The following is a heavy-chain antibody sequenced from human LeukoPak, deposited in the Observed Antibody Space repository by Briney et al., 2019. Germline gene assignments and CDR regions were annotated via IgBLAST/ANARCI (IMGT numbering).Heavy chain of an antibody. J-gene: IGHJ6*03. CDR1: GYTFTSYD. Sequence: GSSVKVSCKASGYTFTSYDINWVRQATGQGLEWMGWMNPNSGNTGYAQKFQGRVTITRNTSISTAYMELSSLRSEDTAVYYCARGVRITMVRGNSSTPRYYYYYMDVWGKGTTDTVSS. D-gene: IGHD3-10*01. CDR2: MNPNSGNT. CDR3: ARGVRITMVRGNSSTPRYYYYYMDV. V-gene: IGHV1-8*03.